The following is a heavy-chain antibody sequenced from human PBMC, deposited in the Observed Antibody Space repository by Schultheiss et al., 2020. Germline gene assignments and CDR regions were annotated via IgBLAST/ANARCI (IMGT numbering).Heavy chain of an antibody. CDR2: IYTGGTT. J-gene: IGHJ6*04. Sequence: GGSLRLSCAASGLTVSTTYMTWVRQAPGKGLEWVSVIYTGGTTYYADSVKGRFTISRDKSNNTVYLQMNSLRADDTAVYYCARWEKRIPLPYYYYALDVWGTGTTVTVYS. D-gene: IGHD1-26*01. CDR3: ARWEKRIPLPYYYYALDV. V-gene: IGHV3-53*01. CDR1: GLTVSTTY.